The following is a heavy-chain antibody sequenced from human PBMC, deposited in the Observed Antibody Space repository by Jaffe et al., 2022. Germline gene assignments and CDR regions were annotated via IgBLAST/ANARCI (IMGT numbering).Heavy chain of an antibody. CDR3: ARSEHPGIAAAGFDY. V-gene: IGHV2-70*20. Sequence: QVTLRESGPALVKPTQTLTLTCTFSGFSLSTSGMCVSWVRQPPGKALEWLALIDWDDDKYYSTSLKTRLTISKDTSKNQVVLTMTNMDPVDTATYYCARSEHPGIAAAGFDYWGQGTLVTVSS. CDR2: IDWDDDK. D-gene: IGHD6-13*01. CDR1: GFSLSTSGMC. J-gene: IGHJ4*02.